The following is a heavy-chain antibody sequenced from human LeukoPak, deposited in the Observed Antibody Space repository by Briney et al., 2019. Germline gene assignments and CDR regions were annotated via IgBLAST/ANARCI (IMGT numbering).Heavy chain of an antibody. CDR3: ATDLRGYYDSSYDAFDI. J-gene: IGHJ3*02. D-gene: IGHD3-22*01. CDR2: FDPEDGET. CDR1: GYTLTELS. V-gene: IGHV1-24*01. Sequence: ASVKVSCKVSGYTLTELSMHWVRQAPGKGLEWMGGFDPEDGETIYAQKFQGRVTMAEDTSTDTAYMELSSLRSEDTAVYYCATDLRGYYDSSYDAFDIWGQGTMVTVSS.